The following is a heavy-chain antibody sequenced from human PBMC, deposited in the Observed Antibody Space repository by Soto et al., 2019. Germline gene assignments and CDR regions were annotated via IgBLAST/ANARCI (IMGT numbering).Heavy chain of an antibody. V-gene: IGHV3-53*01. J-gene: IGHJ6*02. CDR2: IYSGGRT. CDR1: GFIVSNNY. CDR3: ARDLSDYYGMDV. Sequence: PGGSLRLSCAASGFIVSNNYMSWVRQAPGKGLEWVSVIYSGGRTFYADSVKGRFTISGDNSKNTLYLQMNSLRAEDTAVYYCARDLSDYYGMDVWGQGTTATVS.